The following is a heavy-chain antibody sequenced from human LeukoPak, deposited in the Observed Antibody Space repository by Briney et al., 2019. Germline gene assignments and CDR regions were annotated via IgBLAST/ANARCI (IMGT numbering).Heavy chain of an antibody. J-gene: IGHJ3*02. V-gene: IGHV1-18*01. Sequence: ASVKVSCKASGYTFSSHDIYWVRQAPGQGLEWMGWISGYNSKPFYAQNFQGRVTMTTDTSTSTAYMELRSLRSDDTAVYYCARDRGDYGDDDDAFDIWGQGTMVTVSS. D-gene: IGHD4-17*01. CDR2: ISGYNSKP. CDR3: ARDRGDYGDDDDAFDI. CDR1: GYTFSSHD.